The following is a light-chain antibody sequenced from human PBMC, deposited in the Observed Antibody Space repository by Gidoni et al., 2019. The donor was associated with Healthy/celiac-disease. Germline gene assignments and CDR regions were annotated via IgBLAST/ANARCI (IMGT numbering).Light chain of an antibody. CDR2: GAS. Sequence: EIVLTQSPGTLSLSPGERATLSCRASQSVSSSYLAWYQQKPGQAPRLLIYGASSRATGIPDRFSGSGSGTDFTLTISRLEPEDFAVYYCQQYGSSPPWTCGQXTKVEIK. J-gene: IGKJ1*01. V-gene: IGKV3-20*01. CDR1: QSVSSSY. CDR3: QQYGSSPPWT.